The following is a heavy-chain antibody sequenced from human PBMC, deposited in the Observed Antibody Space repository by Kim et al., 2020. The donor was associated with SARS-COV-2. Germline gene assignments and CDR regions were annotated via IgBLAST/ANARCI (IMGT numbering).Heavy chain of an antibody. CDR2: ITPSAGDT. D-gene: IGHD2-15*01. J-gene: IGHJ6*02. V-gene: IGHV1-46*01. Sequence: ASVKVSCKASGYTFTSYKLHWVRQAPGHGLEWMAIITPSAGDTTYAQKFQDRVTMTRDTSTSTAYLELTSLRSDDTAVYYCARDVGGTVVEPGPTPYTLDVWGQGTTVTVSS. CDR3: ARDVGGTVVEPGPTPYTLDV. CDR1: GYTFTSYK.